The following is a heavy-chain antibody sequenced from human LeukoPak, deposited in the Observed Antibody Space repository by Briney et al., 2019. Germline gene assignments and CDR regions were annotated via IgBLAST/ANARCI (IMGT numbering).Heavy chain of an antibody. CDR1: GGTFSSYA. Sequence: SVKVSCKXSGGTFSSYAISWVRQAPGQGLEWMGGIIPIFGTANYAQKFQGRVTMTEDTPTDTAYMELSSLRSEDTAVYYCAAELGLGSDYWGQGTLVTVSS. V-gene: IGHV1-69*06. D-gene: IGHD3-16*01. CDR3: AAELGLGSDY. J-gene: IGHJ4*02. CDR2: IIPIFGTA.